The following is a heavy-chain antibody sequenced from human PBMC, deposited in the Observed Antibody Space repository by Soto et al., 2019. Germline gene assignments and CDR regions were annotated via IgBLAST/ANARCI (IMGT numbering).Heavy chain of an antibody. CDR2: IYYSGST. Sequence: QVQLQESGRVLVKPSETLSLTCTVSGGSISSYYWSWIRQPPGKGLEWIGYIYYSGSTNYNPSLKSRVTISVDTSKNQFSLKLSSVTAADTAVYYCARDMGIAASGTYYYYYGMDVWGQGTTVTVSS. V-gene: IGHV4-59*01. D-gene: IGHD6-13*01. CDR3: ARDMGIAASGTYYYYYGMDV. CDR1: GGSISSYY. J-gene: IGHJ6*02.